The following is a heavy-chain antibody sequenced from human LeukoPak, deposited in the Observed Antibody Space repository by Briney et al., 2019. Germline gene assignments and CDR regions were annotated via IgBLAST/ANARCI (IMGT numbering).Heavy chain of an antibody. Sequence: ASVKVSCKASGGTFTSYAISWVRQAPGQGLEWMGGIIPIFGTANYAQKFQGRVTITADESTSTAYMELSSLRSEDTAVYYCARGYLRRDGYKPPDYWGQGTLVTVSS. CDR2: IIPIFGTA. D-gene: IGHD5-24*01. CDR1: GGTFTSYA. J-gene: IGHJ4*02. CDR3: ARGYLRRDGYKPPDY. V-gene: IGHV1-69*13.